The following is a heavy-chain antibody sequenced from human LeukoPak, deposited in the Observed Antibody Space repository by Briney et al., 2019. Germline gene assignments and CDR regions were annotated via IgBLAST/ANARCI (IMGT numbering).Heavy chain of an antibody. CDR2: VYYSGTT. J-gene: IGHJ3*02. V-gene: IGHV4-59*01. Sequence: SETLSLTCTVSGGSISTYYWSWIRQPPGKGLEWIGIVYYSGTTNYNPSLKSRVTISVDTSKNQFSLSLSSVTAADTAVYFCARDPQGGTTSDAFDIWGQGTMVTVSS. D-gene: IGHD1-1*01. CDR1: GGSISTYY. CDR3: ARDPQGGTTSDAFDI.